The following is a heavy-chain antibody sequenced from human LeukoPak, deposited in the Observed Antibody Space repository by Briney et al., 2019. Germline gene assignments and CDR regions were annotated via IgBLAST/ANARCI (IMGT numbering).Heavy chain of an antibody. CDR3: AREKVHYYDSSGYRLFDY. V-gene: IGHV1-18*01. D-gene: IGHD3-22*01. J-gene: IGHJ4*02. CDR2: ISAYNGNT. CDR1: GYTFTSYG. Sequence: ASVKVSCKASGYTFTSYGISWVRQAPGQGLEWMGWISAYNGNTNYAQKLQGRVTMTTDTSTSTAYVELRSLRSDDTAVYYCAREKVHYYDSSGYRLFDYWGQGTLVTVSS.